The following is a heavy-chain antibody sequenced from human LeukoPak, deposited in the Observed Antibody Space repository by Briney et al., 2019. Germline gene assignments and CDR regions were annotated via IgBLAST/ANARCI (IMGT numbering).Heavy chain of an antibody. J-gene: IGHJ4*02. D-gene: IGHD4-23*01. CDR3: ARGRPHGNDY. CDR1: GFTLSGYW. CDR2: IASDGSST. Sequence: GESLRLSCVASGFTLSGYWMHWVRRAPGKGLVWVSRIASDGSSTTYADSVKGRFSISRDNAKNTLYLQMNSLRVEDTAVYYCARGRPHGNDYWGQGTLVTVSS. V-gene: IGHV3-74*01.